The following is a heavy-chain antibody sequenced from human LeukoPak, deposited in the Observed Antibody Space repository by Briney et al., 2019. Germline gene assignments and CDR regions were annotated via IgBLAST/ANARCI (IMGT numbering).Heavy chain of an antibody. V-gene: IGHV5-51*01. D-gene: IGHD4-17*01. CDR1: GYSFTSYW. CDR3: ARALRTGQGDYVPVL. Sequence: KVGESLKISCKGSGYSFTSYWIGWVRQMPGKGLEWMTIIYPGDSETRYSPSFQGQVTISADKSIGTMYLQWSSLKASDTAMYYCARALRTGQGDYVPVLWGQGTLVIVSS. J-gene: IGHJ4*02. CDR2: IYPGDSET.